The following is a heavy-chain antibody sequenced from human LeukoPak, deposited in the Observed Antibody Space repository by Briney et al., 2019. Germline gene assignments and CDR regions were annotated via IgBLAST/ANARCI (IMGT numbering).Heavy chain of an antibody. CDR1: GGSISSGGYY. CDR2: IYHSGST. D-gene: IGHD6-19*01. J-gene: IGHJ6*03. CDR3: ARDRVVAGTVYYYYMDV. V-gene: IGHV4-30-2*01. Sequence: PSETLSLTCTVSGGSISSGGYYWSWIRQPPGKGLEWIGYIYHSGSTYYNPSLKSRVTISVDRSKNQFSLKLSSVTAADTAVYYCARDRVVAGTVYYYYMDVWGKGTTVTVSS.